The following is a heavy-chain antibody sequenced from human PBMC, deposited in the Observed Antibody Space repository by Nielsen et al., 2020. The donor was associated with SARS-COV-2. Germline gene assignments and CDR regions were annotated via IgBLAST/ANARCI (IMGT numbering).Heavy chain of an antibody. V-gene: IGHV4-30-2*01. D-gene: IGHD4-17*01. CDR3: ARMTTVTTYYFDY. J-gene: IGHJ4*02. CDR2: IYHSGST. CDR1: GGSISSGGYS. Sequence: SETLSLTCAVSGGSISSGGYSWSWIRQPPGKGLEWIGYIYHSGSTYYNPSLKSRVTISVDRSKNQFYLKLSSVTAADTAVYYCARMTTVTTYYFDYWGQGTLVTVSS.